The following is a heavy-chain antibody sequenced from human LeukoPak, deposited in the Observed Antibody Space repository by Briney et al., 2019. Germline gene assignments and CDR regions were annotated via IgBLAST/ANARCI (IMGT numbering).Heavy chain of an antibody. J-gene: IGHJ6*02. CDR2: IWYDGSKK. D-gene: IGHD2-21*01. CDR3: ARIQGFYILDQRWYGMDV. V-gene: IGHV3-33*08. Sequence: PGGSLRLSCAASGFTFSSYAMHWVRQAPGKGLGWVAVIWYDGSKKFYADSVKGRFTISRDDSKNTLYLQMNSLRAEDAAVYYCARIQGFYILDQRWYGMDVWGQGTTVTVSS. CDR1: GFTFSSYA.